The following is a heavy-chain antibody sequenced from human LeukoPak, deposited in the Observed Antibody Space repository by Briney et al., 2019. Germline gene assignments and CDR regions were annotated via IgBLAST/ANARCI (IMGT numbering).Heavy chain of an antibody. CDR1: GYTFTGYY. CDR3: ASPGIVGATDFDY. CDR2: INPNSGGT. V-gene: IGHV1-2*02. D-gene: IGHD1-26*01. J-gene: IGHJ4*02. Sequence: GASVKVSCKASGYTFTGYYMHWVRHAPGQGLELMGWINPNSGGTNYAQKFQGRVTMTRDTSISTAYMELSRLRSDDTAVYYCASPGIVGATDFDYWGQGTLVTVSS.